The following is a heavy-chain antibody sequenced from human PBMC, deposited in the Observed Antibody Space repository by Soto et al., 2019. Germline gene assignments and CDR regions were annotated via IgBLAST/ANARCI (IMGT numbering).Heavy chain of an antibody. V-gene: IGHV4-30-4*01. Sequence: SETLSLTCTVSGGSIRSGDYYWSWIRQPPGKGLEWIGYIYYSGSTYYNPSLKSRVTISVDTSKNQFSLKLSSVTAADSAVYYCSRVLGQASNWFDPSGQATLVTVS. CDR2: IYYSGST. D-gene: IGHD7-27*01. CDR1: GGSIRSGDYY. CDR3: SRVLGQASNWFDP. J-gene: IGHJ5*02.